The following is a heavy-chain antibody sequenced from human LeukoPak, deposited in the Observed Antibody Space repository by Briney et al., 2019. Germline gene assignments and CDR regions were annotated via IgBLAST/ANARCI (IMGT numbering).Heavy chain of an antibody. V-gene: IGHV3-30*18. Sequence: GGSLRLSCAASGFTFSSYGMHWVRQAPGKGLEWVAVISYDGSNKYYADSVKGRFTISRDNSKNTLYLQMNSLRAEDTAVYYCAKVGVAGISRYFDYWGQGTLVTVSS. J-gene: IGHJ4*02. CDR3: AKVGVAGISRYFDY. CDR1: GFTFSSYG. CDR2: ISYDGSNK. D-gene: IGHD6-19*01.